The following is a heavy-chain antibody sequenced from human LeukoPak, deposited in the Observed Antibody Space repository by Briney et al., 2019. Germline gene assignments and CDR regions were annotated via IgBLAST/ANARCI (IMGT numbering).Heavy chain of an antibody. D-gene: IGHD5-24*01. V-gene: IGHV4-39*07. CDR1: GGSISSGGYY. CDR3: VVSDGYNWRGRSFDY. J-gene: IGHJ4*02. Sequence: SETLSLTCTVSGGSISSGGYYWSWIRQHPGKGLEWIGEINHSGSTNYNPSLKSRVTISVDTSKNQFSLKLSSVTAADAAVYYCVVSDGYNWRGRSFDYWGQGTLVTVSS. CDR2: INHSGST.